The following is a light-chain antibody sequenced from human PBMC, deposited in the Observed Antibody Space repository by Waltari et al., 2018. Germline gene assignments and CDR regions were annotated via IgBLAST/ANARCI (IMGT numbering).Light chain of an antibody. Sequence: DIQMTQSPSSVSASVGDRVTITCRAIQCISNWLDWYQQKPGKAPNLLIYAVSSLQSVVPPRFSGSVSGTDFTLTISSLQPEDFATYYCQQGNSFPHTFGGGTKVELK. CDR2: AVS. CDR1: QCISNW. V-gene: IGKV1-12*01. J-gene: IGKJ4*01. CDR3: QQGNSFPHT.